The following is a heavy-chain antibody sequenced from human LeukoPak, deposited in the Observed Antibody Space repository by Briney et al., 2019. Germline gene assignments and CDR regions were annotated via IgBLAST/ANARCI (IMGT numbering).Heavy chain of an antibody. CDR3: GRMVPGWEQGRCFYY. CDR2: IYYSGST. V-gene: IGHV4-59*08. Sequence: SETLSLTCTVSSGSISSYYWSWIRQPPGKGLEWIGYIYYSGSTNYNPSLKSRVTMSVDTSKNQFSLKLSSATAADTAVYYCGRMVPGWEQGRCFYYWGQGAL. J-gene: IGHJ4*02. D-gene: IGHD1-26*01. CDR1: SGSISSYY.